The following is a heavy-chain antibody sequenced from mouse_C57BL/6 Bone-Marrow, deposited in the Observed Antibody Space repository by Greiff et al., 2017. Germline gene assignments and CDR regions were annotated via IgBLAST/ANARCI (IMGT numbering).Heavy chain of an antibody. CDR2: IWRGGSP. V-gene: IGHV2-5*01. CDR1: GFSLTSYG. CDR3: AKNYYGTYWYFDV. D-gene: IGHD1-1*01. J-gene: IGHJ1*03. Sequence: QVQLQQSGPGLVQPSQSLSITCTVPGFSLTSYGVHWVRQSPGQGLEWLGVIWRGGSPDYNAAFMSRLSITKDNSKSQVFFKMNSLQADDTAIYYCAKNYYGTYWYFDVWGTGTTVTVSS.